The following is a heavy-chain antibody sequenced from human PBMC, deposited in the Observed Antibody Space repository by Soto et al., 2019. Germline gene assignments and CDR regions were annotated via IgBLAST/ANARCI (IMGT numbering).Heavy chain of an antibody. J-gene: IGHJ6*02. CDR3: ANAKYSSSWYSYGMDV. V-gene: IGHV3-30*18. CDR1: GFTFSSYG. CDR2: ISHDGSNK. Sequence: QVQLVESGGGVVQPGRSLRLSCAASGFTFSSYGMHWVRQAPGKGLEWVAVISHDGSNKYYADSVRGRFTISRDNSKNTLYLQMNSLRAEDTAVYYWANAKYSSSWYSYGMDVWGQGTTVTVSS. D-gene: IGHD6-13*01.